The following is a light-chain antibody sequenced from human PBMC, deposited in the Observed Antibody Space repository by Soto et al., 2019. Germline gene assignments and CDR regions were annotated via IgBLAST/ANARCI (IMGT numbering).Light chain of an antibody. V-gene: IGLV8-61*01. CDR1: SGSASTGYY. Sequence: QAVVTQEPSFSVSPGGTVTLTCGLSSGSASTGYYPSWYQQTPGQAPRTLIYSTNTRSSGVPDRFSGSILGNKAALTITGAQADDESDYYCVLYMGSGISVFGGGTKLTVL. J-gene: IGLJ2*01. CDR2: STN. CDR3: VLYMGSGISV.